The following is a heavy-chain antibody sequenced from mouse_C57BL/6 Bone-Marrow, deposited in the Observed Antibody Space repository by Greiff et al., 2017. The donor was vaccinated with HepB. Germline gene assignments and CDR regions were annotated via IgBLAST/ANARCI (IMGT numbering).Heavy chain of an antibody. CDR2: IDPENGDT. D-gene: IGHD2-2*01. J-gene: IGHJ4*01. V-gene: IGHV14-4*01. Sequence: EVQGVESGAELVRPGASVKLSCTASGFNIKDDYMHWVKQRPEQGLEWIGWIDPENGDTEYASKFQGKATITADTSSNTAYLQLSSLTSEDTAVYYCTTSSMVTTIYYAIDYWGQGTSVTVSS. CDR1: GFNIKDDY. CDR3: TTSSMVTTIYYAIDY.